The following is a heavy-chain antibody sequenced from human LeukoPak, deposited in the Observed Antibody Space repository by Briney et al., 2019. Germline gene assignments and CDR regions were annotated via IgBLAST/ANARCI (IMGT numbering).Heavy chain of an antibody. CDR2: TSDSGGIT. J-gene: IGHJ6*02. V-gene: IGHV3-23*01. D-gene: IGHD3-10*02. CDR1: FIFSTYA. CDR3: AKASAVRGYYYYGMDV. Sequence: GSLRLSCAASFIFSTYAMNWVRQAPGKGLEWVSATSDSGGITYYADSVKGRFTISRDNSKNTLYLQMNSLRAEDTAIYYCAKASAVRGYYYYGMDVWGQGTTVTVSS.